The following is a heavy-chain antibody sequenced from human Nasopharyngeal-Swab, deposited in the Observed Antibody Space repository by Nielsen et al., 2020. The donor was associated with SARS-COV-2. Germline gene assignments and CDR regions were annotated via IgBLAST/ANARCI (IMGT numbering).Heavy chain of an antibody. CDR2: ISSSSSYL. J-gene: IGHJ6*02. Sequence: ESLKISCAASGFTFSSHSMNWVRQAPGEGLDWVSSISSSSSYLNYADSVKGRFTISRDNAKNSLYLQMNSLRAEDTAVYYCARGDGIDVWGQGTTVTVSS. CDR1: GFTFSSHS. CDR3: ARGDGIDV. V-gene: IGHV3-21*01.